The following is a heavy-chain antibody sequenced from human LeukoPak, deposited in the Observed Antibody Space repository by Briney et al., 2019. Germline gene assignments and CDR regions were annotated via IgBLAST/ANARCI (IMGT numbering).Heavy chain of an antibody. V-gene: IGHV4-39*07. D-gene: IGHD1-26*01. CDR2: IYYSGST. J-gene: IGHJ4*02. Sequence: PSETLSLTCTVSGGSISSSSYYWGWIRQPPGKGLEWIGSIYYSGSTYYNPSLKSRVTISVDTSKNQFSLKLSSVTAADTAVYYCARWAVTVYSGSYLDYWGQGTLVTVSS. CDR3: ARWAVTVYSGSYLDY. CDR1: GGSISSSSYY.